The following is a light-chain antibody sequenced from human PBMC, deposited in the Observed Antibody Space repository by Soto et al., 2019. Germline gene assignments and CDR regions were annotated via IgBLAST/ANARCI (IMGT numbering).Light chain of an antibody. CDR3: CSYAGSFHQ. CDR2: DVT. CDR1: NSDVGDYNF. Sequence: QSALTQPRSVSGSPGQAVTISCTGTNSDVGDYNFVSWYQHHPGKAPKLMIYDVTKRSSGVPDRFSGSKSGNTASLTISGLQAEDEADYYCCSYAGSFHQFGGGTKLTVL. J-gene: IGLJ3*02. V-gene: IGLV2-11*01.